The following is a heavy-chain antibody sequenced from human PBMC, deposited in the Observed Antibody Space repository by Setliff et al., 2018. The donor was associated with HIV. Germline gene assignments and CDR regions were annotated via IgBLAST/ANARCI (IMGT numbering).Heavy chain of an antibody. V-gene: IGHV3-9*03. CDR2: ISWNSGSI. D-gene: IGHD6-13*01. CDR3: AKGDHTISSSWSPYFDY. Sequence: SLRLSCAASGFTFDDYAMHWVRQAPGKGLEWVSGISWNSGSIGYADSVKGRFTISRDNAKNSLYLQMNSLRAEDMALYYCAKGDHTISSSWSPYFDYWGQGTLATVSS. J-gene: IGHJ4*02. CDR1: GFTFDDYA.